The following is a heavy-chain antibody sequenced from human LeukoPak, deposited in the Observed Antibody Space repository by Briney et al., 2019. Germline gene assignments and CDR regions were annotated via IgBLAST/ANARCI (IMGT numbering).Heavy chain of an antibody. V-gene: IGHV4-34*01. Sequence: PSETLSLTCAVYGGSFSGYYWRWIRQPPGKGLEWIGEINHSGSTNYNPSLKSRVTVSVDTSKNQFSLKLSSVTAADTAVYYCARYDYGDHGAFDIWGQGTMVTVSS. CDR3: ARYDYGDHGAFDI. D-gene: IGHD4-17*01. CDR2: INHSGST. CDR1: GGSFSGYY. J-gene: IGHJ3*02.